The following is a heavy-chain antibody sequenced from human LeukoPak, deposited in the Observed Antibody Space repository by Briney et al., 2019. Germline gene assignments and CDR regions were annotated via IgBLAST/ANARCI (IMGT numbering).Heavy chain of an antibody. D-gene: IGHD3-10*01. CDR2: INPDSGDT. J-gene: IGHJ4*02. CDR3: ARWVIAAGV. Sequence: ASVKVSCKASGYTFTGYYMHWVRQAPGQGLEWMGWINPDSGDTNYQGRVTMTRDTSVSTAYMELSRLISDDTAVYYCARWVIAAGVWGRGTLVTVSS. CDR1: GYTFTGYY. V-gene: IGHV1-2*02.